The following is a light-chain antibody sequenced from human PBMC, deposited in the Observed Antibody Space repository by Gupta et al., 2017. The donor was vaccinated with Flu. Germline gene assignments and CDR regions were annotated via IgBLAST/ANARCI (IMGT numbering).Light chain of an antibody. CDR2: VAS. Sequence: ATLSLSPGERATLSYRASQSISSYLACYQQKPGQAPRLLIYVASNRATGTPARFISSGSGTDFTLTISSLEPEDFAVYYGQKSSNWPLFTFGPGTKLDIK. J-gene: IGKJ3*01. CDR3: QKSSNWPLFT. CDR1: QSISSY. V-gene: IGKV3-11*01.